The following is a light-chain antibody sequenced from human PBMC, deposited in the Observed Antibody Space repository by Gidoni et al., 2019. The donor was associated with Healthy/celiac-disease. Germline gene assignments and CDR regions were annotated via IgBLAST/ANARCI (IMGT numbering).Light chain of an antibody. V-gene: IGKV1-6*01. J-gene: IGKJ2*01. Sequence: AIQMTQSPTSLSVSVGDRVTITCRASQGIRNDLGWYQQKPGKAPKLLIYAASSLQSGVPSRFSGSGSGTDFTLTISSLQPEDFATYYCLQDYNYPYTFXQXTKLEIK. CDR1: QGIRND. CDR2: AAS. CDR3: LQDYNYPYT.